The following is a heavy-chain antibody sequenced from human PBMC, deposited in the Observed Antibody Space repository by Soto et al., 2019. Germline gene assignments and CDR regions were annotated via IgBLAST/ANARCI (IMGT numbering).Heavy chain of an antibody. D-gene: IGHD2-8*01. V-gene: IGHV3-74*01. CDR1: GFTFSSYP. J-gene: IGHJ4*02. Sequence: EVQLVESGGAIVQPGGSLRLSCATSGFTFSSYPLHWVRQAPGKGPVWVSRITEDGSGTTYADSVKGRFTVTRDNAKNTMYLPMSGLGAEDTAVYHCVRGTNGWRGMDYWGQGTLVTVSS. CDR3: VRGTNGWRGMDY. CDR2: ITEDGSGT.